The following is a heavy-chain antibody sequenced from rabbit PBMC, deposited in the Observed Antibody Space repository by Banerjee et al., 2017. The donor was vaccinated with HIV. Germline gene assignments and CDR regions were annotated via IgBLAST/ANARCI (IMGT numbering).Heavy chain of an antibody. V-gene: IGHV1S43*01. J-gene: IGHJ4*01. CDR2: IYTTSGST. D-gene: IGHD6-1*01. CDR3: VRVGYTYDYAGYAYTTYNL. Sequence: QSLEESGGDLVKPGASLTLTCTASGFSLSSNYYMCWVRQAPGKGLELIACIYTTSGSTWYASWVNGRFTISRSTSLNTVDLQMTSLTAADTATYFCVRVGYTYDYAGYAYTTYNLWGPGTLVTVS. CDR1: GFSLSSNYY.